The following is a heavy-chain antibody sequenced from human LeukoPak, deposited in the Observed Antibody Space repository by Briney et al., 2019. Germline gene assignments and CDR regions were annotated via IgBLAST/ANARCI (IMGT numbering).Heavy chain of an antibody. V-gene: IGHV5-51*01. D-gene: IGHD2-2*01. CDR3: ARVASYCSSTSCYGWFDP. Sequence: GESLKISCKGSGYSFTSYWIGWVRQMPGKGLEWMGIIYPGDSDTRYSPSSQGQVTISAGKSISTAYLQWSSLKASDTAMYYCARVASYCSSTSCYGWFDPWGQGTLVTVSS. CDR1: GYSFTSYW. J-gene: IGHJ5*02. CDR2: IYPGDSDT.